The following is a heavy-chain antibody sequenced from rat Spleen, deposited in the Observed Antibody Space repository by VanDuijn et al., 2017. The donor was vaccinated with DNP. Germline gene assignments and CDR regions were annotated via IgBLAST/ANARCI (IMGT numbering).Heavy chain of an antibody. CDR2: IIYDGSRT. CDR3: ATQRLPGYNSYAMDA. J-gene: IGHJ4*01. Sequence: EVQLVESGGGLVQPGRSLKLSCAASGFTFSDYNMAWVRQAPKKGLEWVATIIYDGSRTYYRDSVKGRFTISRDNAKSTLYLQMDSLRSEDTATYYCATQRLPGYNSYAMDAWGQGTSVTVSS. D-gene: IGHD1-4*01. CDR1: GFTFSDYN. V-gene: IGHV5S10*01.